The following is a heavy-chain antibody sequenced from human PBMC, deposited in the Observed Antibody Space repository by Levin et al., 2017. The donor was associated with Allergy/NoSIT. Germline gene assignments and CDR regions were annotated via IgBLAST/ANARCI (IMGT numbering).Heavy chain of an antibody. CDR2: IKQDGSEK. Sequence: GGSLRLSCAASGFTFSSYWMSWVRQAPGKGLEWVANIKQDGSEKYYVDSVKGRFTISRDNAKNSLYLQMNSLRAEDTAVYYCARDWAQQLVHIYYYYYGMDVWGQGTTVTVSS. CDR3: ARDWAQQLVHIYYYYYGMDV. D-gene: IGHD6-13*01. V-gene: IGHV3-7*01. J-gene: IGHJ6*02. CDR1: GFTFSSYW.